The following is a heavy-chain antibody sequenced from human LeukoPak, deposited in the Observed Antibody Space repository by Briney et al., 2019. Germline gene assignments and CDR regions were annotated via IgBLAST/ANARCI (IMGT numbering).Heavy chain of an antibody. Sequence: GGSLRLSCAASGFTFSAYALTWVRQAPGKGLEWVSTIAYSGADTYYADSVKGRFTISRDNSKNTLYLQTNSLRAEDTAAYYCAKDSATTVTSVDYWGQGTLVTVSS. V-gene: IGHV3-23*01. CDR2: IAYSGADT. CDR1: GFTFSAYA. CDR3: AKDSATTVTSVDY. J-gene: IGHJ4*02. D-gene: IGHD4-17*01.